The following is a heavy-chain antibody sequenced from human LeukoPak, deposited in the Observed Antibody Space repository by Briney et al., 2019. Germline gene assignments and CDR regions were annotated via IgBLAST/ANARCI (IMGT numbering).Heavy chain of an antibody. D-gene: IGHD1-14*01. CDR1: GDSISSSGSY. CDR3: ARPGMGDAFDI. Sequence: SQTLSLTCTVSGDSISSSGSYWTWIRQPPGKGLEWIGYIYYSGSTYYNPSLKSRVTISVDTSKNQFSLKLSSVTAADTAVYYCARPGMGDAFDIWGQGTMVTVSS. CDR2: IYYSGST. J-gene: IGHJ3*02. V-gene: IGHV4-30-2*03.